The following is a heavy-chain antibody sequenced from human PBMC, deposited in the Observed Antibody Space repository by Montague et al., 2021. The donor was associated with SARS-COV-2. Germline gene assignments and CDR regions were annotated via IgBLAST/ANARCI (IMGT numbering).Heavy chain of an antibody. D-gene: IGHD2-15*01. CDR1: GGSISSSNYY. V-gene: IGHV4-39*07. CDR3: ARDDIVLQGVTKGMDV. J-gene: IGHJ6*02. CDR2: MYYSGST. Sequence: SETLYLTCTVSGGSISSSNYYWGWIRQPPGKGLEWIGNMYYSGSTYYNPSLKSRVTISIGTSKNQFSLKLSSVTAADTAVYYCARDDIVLQGVTKGMDVWGQGTTVTVSS.